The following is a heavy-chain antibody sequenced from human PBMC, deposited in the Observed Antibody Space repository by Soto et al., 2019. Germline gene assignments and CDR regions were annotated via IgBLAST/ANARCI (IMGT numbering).Heavy chain of an antibody. CDR3: ARERYSSSPLPYFDF. D-gene: IGHD6-6*01. CDR2: ISSSGSTI. CDR1: GFTFSDYY. J-gene: IGHJ4*02. V-gene: IGHV3-11*01. Sequence: GSLRLSCAASGFTFSDYYMSWIPQAPGKGLEWVSYISSSGSTIYYADSVKGRFTISRDNAKNTLYLQMNSLRAEDTAVYYCARERYSSSPLPYFDFWGQGTLVTVSS.